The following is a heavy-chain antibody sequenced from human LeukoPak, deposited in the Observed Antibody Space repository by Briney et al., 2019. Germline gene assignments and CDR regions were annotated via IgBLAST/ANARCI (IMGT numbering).Heavy chain of an antibody. V-gene: IGHV3-48*01. CDR3: ARGSGGAAFDP. CDR1: EFTFSSYS. D-gene: IGHD2-15*01. CDR2: ISSTTTTT. Sequence: PGGSLRLSCVASEFTFSSYSMNWVRQAPGKGLKWVSYISSTTTTTYYADSVKGRFSISRDNAENTLYLQMNSLRAEDTAVYHCARGSGGAAFDPWGQGTLVTVSS. J-gene: IGHJ5*02.